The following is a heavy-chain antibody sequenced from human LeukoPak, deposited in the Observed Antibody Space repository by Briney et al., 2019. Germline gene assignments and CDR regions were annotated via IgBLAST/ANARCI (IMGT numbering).Heavy chain of an antibody. V-gene: IGHV1-46*01. J-gene: IGHJ5*02. CDR2: INPSGGST. Sequence: ASVKVSCKPFGYTFTSNYLHWVRQPPGQEPEWMEVINPSGGSTTYAQKFQGRVTLTRDMSTSTDYLELSSLRSEDTAVYYCARDNSVRDEAWWFNPWGQGTLVTVSS. D-gene: IGHD5-24*01. CDR1: GYTFTSNY. CDR3: ARDNSVRDEAWWFNP.